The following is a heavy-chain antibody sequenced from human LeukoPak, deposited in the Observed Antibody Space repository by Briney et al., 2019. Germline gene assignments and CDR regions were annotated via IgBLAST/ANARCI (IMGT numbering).Heavy chain of an antibody. CDR3: ARDGTMGPLDTAMVTGFDY. CDR1: GYTFTSYY. V-gene: IGHV1-46*01. CDR2: INPSGGST. Sequence: ASVKVSCKASGYTFTSYYMHWVRQAPGQGLEWMGIINPSGGSTSYAQKFQGRVTMTRDMSTSTVYMELSSLRSEDTAVYYCARDGTMGPLDTAMVTGFDYWGQGTLVTVSS. D-gene: IGHD5-18*01. J-gene: IGHJ4*02.